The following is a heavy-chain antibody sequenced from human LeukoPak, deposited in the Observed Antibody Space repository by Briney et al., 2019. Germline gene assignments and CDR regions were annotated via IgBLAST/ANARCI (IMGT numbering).Heavy chain of an antibody. D-gene: IGHD6-19*01. Sequence: SSETLSLTCTVSGGSISSYYWSWIRQPPGKGLEWIGYIYYSGSTNYNPSLKSRVTISVDTSKNQFSLKLSSVTAADTAVYYCARIPAVAAYMGIYFDYWGQGTLVTVSS. CDR1: GGSISSYY. J-gene: IGHJ4*02. CDR2: IYYSGST. V-gene: IGHV4-59*01. CDR3: ARIPAVAAYMGIYFDY.